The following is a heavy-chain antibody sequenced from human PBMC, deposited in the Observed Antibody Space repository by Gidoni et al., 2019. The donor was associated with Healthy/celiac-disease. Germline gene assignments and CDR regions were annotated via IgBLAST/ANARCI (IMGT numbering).Heavy chain of an antibody. CDR2: IYYSGST. V-gene: IGHV4-39*01. CDR3: SRGPKYSSSNSPDYWYFDL. Sequence: TVSGGSISSSSYYWGWIRQPPGKGLEWIGSIYYSGSTYYNPSLKSRVTISADTSKNQFSLKLSYVTAADTAVYYCSRGPKYSSSNSPDYWYFDLWGRGTLVTVSS. J-gene: IGHJ2*01. D-gene: IGHD6-6*01. CDR1: GGSISSSSYY.